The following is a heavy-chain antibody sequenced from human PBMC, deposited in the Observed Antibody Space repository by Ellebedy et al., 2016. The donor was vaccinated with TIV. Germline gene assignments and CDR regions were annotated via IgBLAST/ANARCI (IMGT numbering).Heavy chain of an antibody. V-gene: IGHV3-23*01. CDR3: AKETSVVRGAPADS. J-gene: IGHJ4*02. CDR2: ISGRGPTT. D-gene: IGHD3-10*01. CDR1: GFTFNNYA. Sequence: PGGSLRLSCAASGFTFNNYAMSWVRQAPGKGLDWVAGISGRGPTTYYADSVEGRFTISRDNSNNTLFLQMNSLRAEDTAIYFCAKETSVVRGAPADSWGRGTLVTVSS.